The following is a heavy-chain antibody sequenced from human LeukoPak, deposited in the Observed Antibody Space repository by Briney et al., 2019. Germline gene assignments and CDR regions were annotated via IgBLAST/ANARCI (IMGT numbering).Heavy chain of an antibody. Sequence: ASVKVSCKASGYTFTTYYMHWVRQAPGQGREWMGIIDPTGGGTSHAQKFQGRVTMTRDTSTSTVYMELSGLRSEDTAVYYCARPTALGMYYFDYWGQGTLVTVSS. V-gene: IGHV1-46*03. D-gene: IGHD5-18*01. J-gene: IGHJ4*02. CDR1: GYTFTTYY. CDR3: ARPTALGMYYFDY. CDR2: IDPTGGGT.